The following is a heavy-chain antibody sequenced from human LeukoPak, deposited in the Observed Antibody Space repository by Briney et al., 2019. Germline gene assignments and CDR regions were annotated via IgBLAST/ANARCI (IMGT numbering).Heavy chain of an antibody. CDR2: IHYSGST. V-gene: IGHV4-59*12. CDR1: GESFSGYY. J-gene: IGHJ3*02. Sequence: SETLSLTCAVYGESFSGYYWSWIRQPPGKGLEYIGYIHYSGSTNYNPSLKSRVTISVDTSKNQFSLKLSSVTAADTAVYYCAREAFSSSWYRGAFDIWGQGTMVTVSS. D-gene: IGHD6-13*01. CDR3: AREAFSSSWYRGAFDI.